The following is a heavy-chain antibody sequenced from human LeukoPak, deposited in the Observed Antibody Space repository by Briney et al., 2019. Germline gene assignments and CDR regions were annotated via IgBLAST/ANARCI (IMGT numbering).Heavy chain of an antibody. CDR3: AKEGTITMIVVPFDY. Sequence: GRSLRLSCAASGFTFSSYGMHWVRQAPGKGLEWVAVISYDGSNKYYADSVKGRFTISRDNSKNTLYLQMNSLRAEDTAVYYCAKEGTITMIVVPFDYWGQGTLVTVSS. V-gene: IGHV3-30*18. J-gene: IGHJ4*02. CDR2: ISYDGSNK. D-gene: IGHD3-22*01. CDR1: GFTFSSYG.